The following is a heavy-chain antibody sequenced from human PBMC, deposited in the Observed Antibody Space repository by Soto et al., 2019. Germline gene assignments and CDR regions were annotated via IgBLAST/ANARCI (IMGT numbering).Heavy chain of an antibody. CDR2: INPHSGVT. J-gene: IGHJ5*02. Sequence: QVQLVQSGAEVKKPGASVKVSCKASGYTFTGYYMHWVRQAPGQRLEWMGWINPHSGVTNYAQKFRGWVTMTRDTSFSRAYIELCRLRSDGTSVYYCSRESWIAAEGTDGSWFYPWGQGTMVTVSS. CDR3: SRESWIAAEGTDGSWFYP. D-gene: IGHD6-13*01. CDR1: GYTFTGYY. V-gene: IGHV1-2*04.